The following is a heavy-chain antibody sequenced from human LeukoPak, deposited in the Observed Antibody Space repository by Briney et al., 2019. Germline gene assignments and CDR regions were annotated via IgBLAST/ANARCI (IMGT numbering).Heavy chain of an antibody. CDR1: GGSFSGYY. CDR3: ARDLIVVVPAATNDYYYYYMDV. J-gene: IGHJ6*03. Sequence: SETLSLTCAVYGGSFSGYYWSWIRQPPGKGLEWIGEINHSGSTNYNPSLKSRVTISVDTSKNQFSLKLSSVTAADTAVYYCARDLIVVVPAATNDYYYYYMDVWGKGTTVTVSS. D-gene: IGHD2-2*01. V-gene: IGHV4-34*01. CDR2: INHSGST.